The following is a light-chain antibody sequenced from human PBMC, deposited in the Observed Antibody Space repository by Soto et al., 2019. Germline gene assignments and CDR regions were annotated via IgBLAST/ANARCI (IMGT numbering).Light chain of an antibody. CDR2: GNN. CDR3: QSYDSSLSARYV. Sequence: QSALAQPPSVSGAPGQRVTISCTGSSSNIGAGYDVHWYQQLPGTAPKLLIYGNNNRPSGVPDRFSGSKSGTSASLAITGLQAEDEADYYCQSYDSSLSARYVFGTGTKVTVL. CDR1: SSNIGAGYD. J-gene: IGLJ1*01. V-gene: IGLV1-40*01.